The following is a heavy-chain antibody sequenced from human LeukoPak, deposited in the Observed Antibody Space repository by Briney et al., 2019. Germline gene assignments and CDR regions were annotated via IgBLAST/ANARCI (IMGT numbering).Heavy chain of an antibody. CDR2: ISNNGGST. D-gene: IGHD3-10*01. Sequence: GGSLRLSCAASGFTFSSYAMSWVRQAPGKGLEWVSRISNNGGSTYYPDSVKGRFTISRDNSKNTLSLQMNSLRAEDTAVYYCAKIGRHYYGSALKGAFDIWGQGTMVTVSS. V-gene: IGHV3-23*01. CDR1: GFTFSSYA. J-gene: IGHJ3*02. CDR3: AKIGRHYYGSALKGAFDI.